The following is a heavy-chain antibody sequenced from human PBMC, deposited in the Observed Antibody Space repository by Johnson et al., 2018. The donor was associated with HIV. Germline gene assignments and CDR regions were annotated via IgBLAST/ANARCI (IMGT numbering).Heavy chain of an antibody. V-gene: IGHV3-30*02. J-gene: IGHJ3*02. CDR1: GFTFNDYA. Sequence: QVQLVESGGGLVQPGRSLRLSCAASGFTFNDYAMHWVRQAPGKGLEWVAFIRYDGSNKYYADSVKGRFTISRDNSKNTLYLQMNSLRAEDTAVYYCAKVAAAMGTDAFDIWGQGTMVTVSS. CDR3: AKVAAAMGTDAFDI. D-gene: IGHD5-18*01. CDR2: IRYDGSNK.